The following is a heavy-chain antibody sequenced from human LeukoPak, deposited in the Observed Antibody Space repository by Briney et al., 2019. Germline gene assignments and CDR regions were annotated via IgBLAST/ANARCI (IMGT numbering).Heavy chain of an antibody. V-gene: IGHV3-48*04. CDR3: ARKAQTGSHSGPFDI. D-gene: IGHD1-26*01. CDR2: ISTDSLTI. J-gene: IGHJ3*02. CDR1: GFTFSSYS. Sequence: GGSLRLSCAASGFTFSSYSMNWVRQAPGKGLEWISSISTDSLTIKYADFVSGQFTISRDNAEHLLFLQMNSLRAEDTAVYYCARKAQTGSHSGPFDIWGQGTLVTVSS.